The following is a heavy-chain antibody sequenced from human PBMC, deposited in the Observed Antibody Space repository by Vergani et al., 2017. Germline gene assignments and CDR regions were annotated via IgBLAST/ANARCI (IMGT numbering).Heavy chain of an antibody. CDR1: GFTFSSYA. CDR3: AKDRSGFGDYFDY. Sequence: EVQLLESGGGLVQPGGSLRLSCAASGFTFSSYAMSWVRQAPGKGLEWVSAISFSGGSTYYADSVKGHFTISRDNSKNTLYLQMNSLRAEDTALYYCAKDRSGFGDYFDYWGQGTLVTVSS. D-gene: IGHD3-3*01. J-gene: IGHJ4*02. CDR2: ISFSGGST. V-gene: IGHV3-23*01.